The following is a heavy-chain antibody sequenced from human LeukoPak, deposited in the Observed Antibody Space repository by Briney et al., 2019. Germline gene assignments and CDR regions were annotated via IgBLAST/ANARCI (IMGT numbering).Heavy chain of an antibody. CDR3: ARAPITDDAFDI. D-gene: IGHD5-24*01. V-gene: IGHV4-31*03. J-gene: IGHJ3*02. CDR2: IYYSGST. CDR1: GGSISSGGYY. Sequence: SETLSLTCTVSGGSISSGGYYWSWIRQHPGKGLEWIGYIYYSGSTYYNPSLKSRVTISVDTSKNQFSLKLSSVTAADTAVYYCARAPITDDAFDIWGQGTMVTVSS.